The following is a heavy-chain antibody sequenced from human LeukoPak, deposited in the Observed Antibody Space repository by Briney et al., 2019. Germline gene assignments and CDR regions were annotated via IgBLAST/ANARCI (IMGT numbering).Heavy chain of an antibody. CDR3: ARSVEGYWRGGNCYYYSYYMDV. Sequence: SETLSLTCAVYGGSFSGYYWSWIRQPPGKGLEWIGYIYYSGSTNYNPSLKSRVTISVDTSKNQFSLKLSSVTAADTAVYYCARSVEGYWRGGNCYYYSYYMDVWGKGTTVTVSS. D-gene: IGHD2-15*01. J-gene: IGHJ6*03. CDR1: GGSFSGYY. CDR2: IYYSGST. V-gene: IGHV4-59*01.